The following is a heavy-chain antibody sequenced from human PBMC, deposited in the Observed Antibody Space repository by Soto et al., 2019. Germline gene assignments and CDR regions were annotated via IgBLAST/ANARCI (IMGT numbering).Heavy chain of an antibody. D-gene: IGHD1-7*01. CDR3: ARGGEYNWNYDAFDI. CDR2: ISFDGSNN. Sequence: QVQLLESGGGVVQPGRSLRLSCVASGFTFRNYAMHWVRQAPGKGLEWVAVISFDGSNNYYADSVKGRFTISRDNSEHTLYIQMHSLRVEDTAVYYCARGGEYNWNYDAFDIWGQGTMVTVSS. V-gene: IGHV3-30*14. J-gene: IGHJ3*02. CDR1: GFTFRNYA.